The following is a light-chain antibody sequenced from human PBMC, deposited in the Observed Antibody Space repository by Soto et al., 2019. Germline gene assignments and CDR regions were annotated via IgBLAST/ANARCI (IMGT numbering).Light chain of an antibody. CDR3: QQSYSTPPLT. CDR2: AAS. V-gene: IGKV1-39*01. Sequence: DIRMTQSPSSLSASVGDRVTITCRASQSISSYLNWYQQKPGKAPKLLIYAASSLQSGVPSRFSGSGSGTDFTLTISSLQPEDFATYYCQQSYSTPPLTVGGGTKVEIK. CDR1: QSISSY. J-gene: IGKJ4*01.